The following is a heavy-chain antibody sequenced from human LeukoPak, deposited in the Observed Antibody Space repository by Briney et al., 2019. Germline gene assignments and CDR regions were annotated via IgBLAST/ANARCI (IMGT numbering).Heavy chain of an antibody. CDR3: AREGYDRSGYSRGAFDI. CDR1: GYTFTSYG. CDR2: ISAYNGNT. V-gene: IGHV1-18*01. D-gene: IGHD3-22*01. J-gene: IGHJ3*02. Sequence: ASVKVSCKASGYTFTSYGISWVRQAPGQGLEWMGWISAYNGNTDYAQKLQGRVTMTTDTSTSTAYMELRSLRSDDTAVYYCAREGYDRSGYSRGAFDIWGQGTMVTVSS.